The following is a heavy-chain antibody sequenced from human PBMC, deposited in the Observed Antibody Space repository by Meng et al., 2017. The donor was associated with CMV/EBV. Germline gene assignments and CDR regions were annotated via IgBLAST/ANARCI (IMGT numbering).Heavy chain of an antibody. D-gene: IGHD3-22*01. V-gene: IGHV3-23*01. Sequence: GESLKISCVASGFTFSSYAMSWVRQAPGKGLEWVSAISGSGGSTYYADSVKGRFTISRDNSKNTLYLQLNSLRAEDTAVYYCAKDYDSSGLGAYYFDYWGQGTLVTVSS. CDR1: GFTFSSYA. J-gene: IGHJ4*02. CDR3: AKDYDSSGLGAYYFDY. CDR2: ISGSGGST.